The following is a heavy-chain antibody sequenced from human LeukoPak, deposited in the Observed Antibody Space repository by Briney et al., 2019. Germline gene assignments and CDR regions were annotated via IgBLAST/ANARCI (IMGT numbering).Heavy chain of an antibody. D-gene: IGHD3-22*01. CDR1: GFTFSSYG. CDR3: TRSGYRHPYHLES. Sequence: PGGSLRLSCAASGFTFSSYGMHWVRQAPGKGLEWVAVISYDGSNKYYADSVKGRFTISRDNSKNTLSLQMNSLRADDTAIYYCTRSGYRHPYHLESWGQGTLVIVSS. J-gene: IGHJ4*02. CDR2: ISYDGSNK. V-gene: IGHV3-30*03.